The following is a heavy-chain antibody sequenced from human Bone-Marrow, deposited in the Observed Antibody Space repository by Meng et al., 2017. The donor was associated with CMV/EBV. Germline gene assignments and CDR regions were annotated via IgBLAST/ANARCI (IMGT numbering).Heavy chain of an antibody. V-gene: IGHV3-7*01. D-gene: IGHD2-2*01. Sequence: GESLKISCAASGFTFSSYWMSWVRQAPGKGLEWVANIKQDGSEKYYVDSVKGRFTISRDNAKNSLYLQMNSLRAEDTAVYYCARGPTIVVVPAAVYFQHWSQGTLVTFSS. CDR2: IKQDGSEK. CDR3: ARGPTIVVVPAAVYFQH. J-gene: IGHJ1*01. CDR1: GFTFSSYW.